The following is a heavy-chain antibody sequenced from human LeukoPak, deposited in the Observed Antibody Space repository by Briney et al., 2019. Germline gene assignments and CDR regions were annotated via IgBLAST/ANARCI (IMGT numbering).Heavy chain of an antibody. D-gene: IGHD6-25*01. V-gene: IGHV3-74*03. CDR1: GFTFSSNW. Sequence: PGGSLRLSCAASGFTFSSNWMHWVRQVPGKGLVWVSRISSDGSTTTYADSVKGRFTISRDNAKNTLYLQMNSLRAEDTAVYYCARDQYSSGWYFDYWGQGTLVTVSS. J-gene: IGHJ4*02. CDR3: ARDQYSSGWYFDY. CDR2: ISSDGSTT.